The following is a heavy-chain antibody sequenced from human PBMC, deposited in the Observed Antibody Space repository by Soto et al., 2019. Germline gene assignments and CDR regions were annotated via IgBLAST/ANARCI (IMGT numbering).Heavy chain of an antibody. CDR1: GFPCRSYA. CDR2: IGGGGETT. CDR3: ARKGRSYSETSGHAAFDY. V-gene: IGHV3-23*01. D-gene: IGHD3-22*01. Sequence: PGGSLRLSCAASGFPCRSYAMWWVRQAPGKGLECVSAIGGGGETTYYADSVKGRFTISRDNSKNTLYLQMNSLTAEDTAIYYCARKGRSYSETSGHAAFDYWGQGALVTVSS. J-gene: IGHJ4*02.